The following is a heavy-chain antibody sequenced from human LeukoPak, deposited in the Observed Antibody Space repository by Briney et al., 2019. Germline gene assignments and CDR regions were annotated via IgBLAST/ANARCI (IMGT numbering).Heavy chain of an antibody. D-gene: IGHD3-22*01. CDR3: ARDVASSGYYRGYYYMDV. V-gene: IGHV4-31*03. CDR2: IYYSGST. Sequence: SETLSLTCTVSGGSISSGGYYWSWIRQHLGKGLEWIGYIYYSGSTFYNPSLKSRITISVDTSKNQFSLRLSSVTGADTAVYYCARDVASSGYYRGYYYMDVWGKGTTVIVSS. J-gene: IGHJ6*03. CDR1: GGSISSGGYY.